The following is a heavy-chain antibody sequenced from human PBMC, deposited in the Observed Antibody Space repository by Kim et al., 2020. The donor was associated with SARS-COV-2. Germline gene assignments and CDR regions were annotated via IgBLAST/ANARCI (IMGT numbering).Heavy chain of an antibody. V-gene: IGHV4-39*01. CDR3: ARLQMTGIGWKGCFDS. CDR2: VYYSGST. D-gene: IGHD1-1*01. Sequence: SETLSLTCTVSGGSISSSNSHWGWIRQPPGKGLEWIGTVYYSGSTFYNPSLKSRVTISVDTSENQLSLKLTSVTAADTAVYYCARLQMTGIGWKGCFDS. J-gene: IGHJ5*01. CDR1: GGSISSSNSH.